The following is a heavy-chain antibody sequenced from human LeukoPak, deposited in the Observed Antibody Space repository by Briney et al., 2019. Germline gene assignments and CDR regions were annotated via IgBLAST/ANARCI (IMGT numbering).Heavy chain of an antibody. Sequence: GGSLRLSCAASGFSFSTYGMHWVRQAPGKGLEWVALIWNAGTNTYYADSVKGRLTISRDNSKNTLYLQMNSLRAEDTAVYYCVGDTPPGGDYYLDYWGQGTLVIVSS. CDR3: VGDTPPGGDYYLDY. CDR2: IWNAGTNT. D-gene: IGHD3-16*01. J-gene: IGHJ4*02. CDR1: GFSFSTYG. V-gene: IGHV3-33*01.